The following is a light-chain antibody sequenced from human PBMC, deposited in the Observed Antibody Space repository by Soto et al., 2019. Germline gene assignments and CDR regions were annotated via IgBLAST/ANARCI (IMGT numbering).Light chain of an antibody. CDR1: SSDVGGYNY. Sequence: QSALTQPASVSGSPGQSITISCTGTSSDVGGYNYVSWYQQHPGKAPKLMIYEVSNRPSGVSDRFSGSKSGNTASLTISGLQAEDEADYYCSSYTSSTTYVLGIGTKPPS. J-gene: IGLJ1*01. CDR3: SSYTSSTTYV. CDR2: EVS. V-gene: IGLV2-14*01.